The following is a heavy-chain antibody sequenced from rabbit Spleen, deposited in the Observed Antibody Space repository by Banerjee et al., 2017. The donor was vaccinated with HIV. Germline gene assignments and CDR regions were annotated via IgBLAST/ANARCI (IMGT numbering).Heavy chain of an antibody. CDR3: ARDGAGGSYFAL. D-gene: IGHD8-1*01. CDR1: GFSFSSSDY. Sequence: QSLEESGGDLVKPGASLTLTCTASGFSFSSSDYMCWVRQAPGKGLEWIACIYAGTSGSTYYASWAKGRFTISKTSSTTVTLQMTSLTAADTATYFCARDGAGGSYFALWGQGTLVTVS. CDR2: IYAGTSGST. V-gene: IGHV1S40*01. J-gene: IGHJ6*01.